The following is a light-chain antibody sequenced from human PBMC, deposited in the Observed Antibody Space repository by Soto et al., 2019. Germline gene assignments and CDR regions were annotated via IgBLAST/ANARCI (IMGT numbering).Light chain of an antibody. CDR1: QSVSTW. V-gene: IGKV1-5*03. CDR2: KAS. Sequence: EIQMTQSPSTLSASVGDRFTITCLASQSVSTWLAWYQQKPWKDPKILIYKASHLESGVTSRFSGSGSGTEFTLTISSLQPGDFATYYCQHYNTYPWTFGQGTKVDIK. J-gene: IGKJ1*01. CDR3: QHYNTYPWT.